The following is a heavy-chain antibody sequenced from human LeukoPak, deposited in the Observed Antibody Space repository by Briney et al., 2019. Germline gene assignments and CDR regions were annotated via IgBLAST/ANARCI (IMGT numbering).Heavy chain of an antibody. CDR1: GFTFSDYT. J-gene: IGHJ4*02. CDR3: ARDWWTGTTDYFDY. V-gene: IGHV3-21*01. CDR2: VSDSSTYI. D-gene: IGHD1-7*01. Sequence: PGGSLRLSCAASGFTFSDYTMNWVRQAPGKGLEWVSSVSDSSTYIYYADSVKGRFTISRDNAKNSLYLQMNSLRAEDSAVYYYARDWWTGTTDYFDYWGQGTLVTVSS.